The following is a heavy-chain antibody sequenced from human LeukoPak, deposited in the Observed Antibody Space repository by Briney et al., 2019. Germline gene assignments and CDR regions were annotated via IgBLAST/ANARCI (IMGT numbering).Heavy chain of an antibody. CDR2: INPSGGST. CDR1: GYTFTSYY. D-gene: IGHD5-24*01. CDR3: ARELYATGDGYNRVDY. J-gene: IGHJ4*02. V-gene: IGHV1-46*01. Sequence: ASVKVSCKASGYTFTSYYMHWVRQAPGQGLEWMGIINPSGGSTSYAQKFQGRVTMTRDTSTSTVYMELSSLRSEDTAVYYCARELYATGDGYNRVDYWGQGTLVTVSS.